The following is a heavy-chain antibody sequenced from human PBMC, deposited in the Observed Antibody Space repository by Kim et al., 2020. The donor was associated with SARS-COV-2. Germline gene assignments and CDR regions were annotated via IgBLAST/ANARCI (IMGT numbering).Heavy chain of an antibody. V-gene: IGHV4-4*07. CDR3: ARGGGQYHSGLGTIPYF. Sequence: SETLSLTCTVSVGSISTYYWSWIRQPAGKGREWIGRISGSGDTTYNPSLKSRVTMSVDTSENQLSLKLSSVTAADTAVYDCARGGGQYHSGLGTIPYF. J-gene: IGHJ2*01. CDR1: VGSISTYY. D-gene: IGHD3-10*01. CDR2: ISGSGDT.